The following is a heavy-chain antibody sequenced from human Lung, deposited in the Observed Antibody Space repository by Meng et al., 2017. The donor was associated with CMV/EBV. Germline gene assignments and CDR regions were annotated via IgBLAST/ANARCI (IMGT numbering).Heavy chain of an antibody. CDR3: ARVTEYGGNCFDS. CDR2: VYHSRYT. D-gene: IGHD4/OR15-4a*01. V-gene: IGHV4-4*02. J-gene: IGHJ4*02. CDR1: GTSISTSNW. Sequence: AVSGTSISTSNWWSWVRQPPGKGLEWIGEVYHSRYTNYNPSLKSRVTMSVDRSKNQFSLKLSSVTAADTAVYYCARVTEYGGNCFDSWGQGTLVTVSS.